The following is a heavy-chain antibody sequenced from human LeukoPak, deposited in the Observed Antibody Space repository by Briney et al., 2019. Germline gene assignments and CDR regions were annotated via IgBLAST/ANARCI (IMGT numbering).Heavy chain of an antibody. CDR2: IRQDGNEQ. Sequence: PGGSLRLSCAASGFTFSSYWMTWVRQAPGKGLERVANIRQDGNEQYYMDSVKGRFTISRDNAKNSLFLQMNSLRAEDTAVYYCARAPYSGGWYLMYWGQGTLVTVSS. CDR1: GFTFSSYW. CDR3: ARAPYSGGWYLMY. D-gene: IGHD6-19*01. J-gene: IGHJ4*02. V-gene: IGHV3-7*01.